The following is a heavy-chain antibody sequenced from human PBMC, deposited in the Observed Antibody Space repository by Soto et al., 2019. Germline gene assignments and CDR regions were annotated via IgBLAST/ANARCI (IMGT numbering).Heavy chain of an antibody. J-gene: IGHJ5*02. CDR3: ARGSRALITMVRGNWFDP. CDR2: IIPILGIA. CDR1: GGTFSSYT. V-gene: IGHV1-69*02. Sequence: ASVKVSCKASGGTFSSYTISWVRQAPGQGLEWMGRIIPILGIANYAQKFQGRVTITADKSTSTAYMELSSLRSEDTAVYYCARGSRALITMVRGNWFDPWGQGTLVTVSS. D-gene: IGHD3-10*01.